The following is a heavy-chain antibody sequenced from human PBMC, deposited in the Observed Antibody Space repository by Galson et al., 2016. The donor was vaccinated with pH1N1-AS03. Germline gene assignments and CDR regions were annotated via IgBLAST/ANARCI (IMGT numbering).Heavy chain of an antibody. CDR3: ARAHYNADYVPDF. J-gene: IGHJ4*02. V-gene: IGHV1-18*04. Sequence: SVKVSCKASGYSFPTYSFNWVRQAPGQGLEWLGWISAYSGDTHYARKFQGRVTLTTDTSTSTAYMELRSLTSDDTAVCYCARAHYNADYVPDFWGQGTLVTVSS. D-gene: IGHD4-17*01. CDR2: ISAYSGDT. CDR1: GYSFPTYS.